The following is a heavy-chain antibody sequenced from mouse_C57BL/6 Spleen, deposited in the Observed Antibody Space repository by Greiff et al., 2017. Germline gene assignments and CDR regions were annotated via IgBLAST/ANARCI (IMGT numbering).Heavy chain of an antibody. Sequence: QVQLQQSGPELVKPGASVKLSCKASGYTFTSYDINWVKQRPGQGLEWIGWIYPRDGSTKYNEKFKGKATLTVDTSSSTAYMELHSLTSEDSAVYFCAREEDYYGSSPFAYWGQGTLVTVSA. J-gene: IGHJ3*01. CDR3: AREEDYYGSSPFAY. D-gene: IGHD1-1*01. V-gene: IGHV1-85*01. CDR2: IYPRDGST. CDR1: GYTFTSYD.